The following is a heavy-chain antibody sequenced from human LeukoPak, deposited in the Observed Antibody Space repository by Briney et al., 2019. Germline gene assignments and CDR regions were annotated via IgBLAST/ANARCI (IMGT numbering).Heavy chain of an antibody. D-gene: IGHD3-22*01. Sequence: GGSLRLSCAASGFTFDDYGMSWVRQAPGKGLEWVSGINWNGGSTGYADSVKGRFTISRDNAKNSLYLQMNSLRAEDTAVYYCARDGRYYDSSGYLDYWGQGTLVTVSP. CDR2: INWNGGST. CDR1: GFTFDDYG. J-gene: IGHJ4*02. V-gene: IGHV3-20*04. CDR3: ARDGRYYDSSGYLDY.